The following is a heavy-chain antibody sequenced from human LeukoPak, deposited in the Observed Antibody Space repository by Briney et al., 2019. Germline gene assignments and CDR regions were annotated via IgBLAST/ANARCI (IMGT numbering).Heavy chain of an antibody. CDR3: ANRAQMTS. D-gene: IGHD2-21*02. CDR1: GFTFDDYA. J-gene: IGHJ5*02. CDR2: TSGDGGST. Sequence: GGSLRLSCAASGFTFDDYAMHWVRQAPGKGLEWVSLTSGDGGSTYYADSVKGRFTISRDNSKNSLYLQMNSLRTEDTALYYCANRAQMTSWGQGTLVTVSS. V-gene: IGHV3-43*02.